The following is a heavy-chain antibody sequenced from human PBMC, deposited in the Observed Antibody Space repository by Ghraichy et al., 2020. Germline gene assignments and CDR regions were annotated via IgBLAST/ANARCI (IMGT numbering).Heavy chain of an antibody. J-gene: IGHJ6*02. CDR1: GGSISSSSYY. CDR3: ARPTGDSLYYGMNV. V-gene: IGHV4-39*01. D-gene: IGHD7-27*01. Sequence: SETLSLTCTVSGGSISSSSYYWGWIRQPPGKGLEWIGSIYYSGSTYYNPSHKSRVTISVDTSKNQFSLKLSSVTAADTAVYYCARPTGDSLYYGMNVWGQGTTVTVSS. CDR2: IYYSGST.